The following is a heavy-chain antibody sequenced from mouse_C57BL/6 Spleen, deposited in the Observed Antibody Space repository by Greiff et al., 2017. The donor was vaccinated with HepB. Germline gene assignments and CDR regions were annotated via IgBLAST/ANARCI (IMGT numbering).Heavy chain of an antibody. CDR2: ISSGGDYI. D-gene: IGHD4-1*01. CDR3: PSVTGPGLLAY. J-gene: IGHJ3*01. V-gene: IGHV5-9-1*02. CDR1: GFTFSSYA. Sequence: EVKLMESGEGLVKPGGSLKLSCAASGFTFSSYAMSWVRQTPEKRLEWVAYISSGGDYIYYADTVKGRFTISRDNARNTLYLQMSSLKSVDTAMYSCPSVTGPGLLAYWGQGTLVTVSA.